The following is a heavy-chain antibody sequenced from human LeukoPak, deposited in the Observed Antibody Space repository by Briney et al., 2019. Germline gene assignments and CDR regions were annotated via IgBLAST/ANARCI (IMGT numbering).Heavy chain of an antibody. V-gene: IGHV3-15*01. Sequence: GGSLRLSCAASGFTFRNAWMSWVRQAPGKGLGWVGRIKSKTDGGTTDYAAPVKGRFTISRDDSKNTVYLQMNSLKTEDTAVYYCTTEGHDFWSGYPGPYYYMDVWGKETTVIVSS. CDR3: TTEGHDFWSGYPGPYYYMDV. CDR2: IKSKTDGGTT. D-gene: IGHD3-3*01. J-gene: IGHJ6*03. CDR1: GFTFRNAW.